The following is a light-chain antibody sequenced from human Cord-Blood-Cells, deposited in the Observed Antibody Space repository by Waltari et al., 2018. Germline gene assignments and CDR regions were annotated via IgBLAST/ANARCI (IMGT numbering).Light chain of an antibody. V-gene: IGLV2-14*01. CDR3: SSYTSSSTYV. CDR2: EVS. CDR1: SSDVGGYNY. Sequence: QSALTQPASVSGSPGQSITISCTGTSSDVGGYNYVSWYQQHPGKAPKLMIYEVSNRPSGVSNRFSVSESGNTASLTISGLQAEDEADYYCSSYTSSSTYVFGTGTKVTVL. J-gene: IGLJ1*01.